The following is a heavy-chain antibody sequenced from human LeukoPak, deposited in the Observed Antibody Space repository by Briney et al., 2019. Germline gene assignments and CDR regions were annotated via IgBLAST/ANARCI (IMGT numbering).Heavy chain of an antibody. Sequence: PGGSLRLSCVGSGFTFSAYDMQWVRQAPGKGLEWVSSISSSSSYIYYADSVKGRFTISRDNAKNSLYLQMNSLRAEDTAVYYCARAGGSNWFDPWGQGTLVTVSS. D-gene: IGHD3-10*01. CDR3: ARAGGSNWFDP. V-gene: IGHV3-21*01. CDR2: ISSSSSYI. CDR1: GFTFSAYD. J-gene: IGHJ5*02.